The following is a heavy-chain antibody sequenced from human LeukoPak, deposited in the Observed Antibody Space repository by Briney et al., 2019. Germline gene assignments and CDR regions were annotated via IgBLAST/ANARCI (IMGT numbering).Heavy chain of an antibody. CDR3: ARGRFGELSVGTFDS. CDR2: ISYDGSNK. D-gene: IGHD3-10*01. V-gene: IGHV3-30*03. CDR1: GFTFSSYG. Sequence: GGSLRLSCAASGFTFSSYGMHWVRQAPGKGLEWVAVISYDGSNKYYADSVKGRFTISRDNSKSTLYLQMNSLRAEDTAVYYCARGRFGELSVGTFDSWGQGTMVTVSS. J-gene: IGHJ3*02.